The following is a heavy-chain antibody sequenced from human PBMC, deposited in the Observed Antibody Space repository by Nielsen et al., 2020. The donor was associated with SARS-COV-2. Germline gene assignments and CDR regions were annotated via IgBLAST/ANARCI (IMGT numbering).Heavy chain of an antibody. Sequence: GESLKISCVASGFTFSGSAMHWVRQASGKGLEWLGRIRSYANEYATAYTASVKGRFTISRDDSKTTAYLQMNSLKTEDTAVYYCSSPTVAYWGQGTLVTVSS. J-gene: IGHJ4*02. CDR1: GFTFSGSA. D-gene: IGHD4-23*01. CDR2: IRSYANEYAT. V-gene: IGHV3-73*01. CDR3: SSPTVAY.